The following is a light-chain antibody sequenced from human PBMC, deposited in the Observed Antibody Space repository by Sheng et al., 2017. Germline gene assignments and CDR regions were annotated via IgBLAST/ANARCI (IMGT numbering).Light chain of an antibody. CDR2: WAS. CDR1: QSVLNSSNNKNY. J-gene: IGKJ1*01. V-gene: IGKV4-1*01. CDR3: QQYFSTPWT. Sequence: DIVMTQSPDALAVSLGERATINCKSSQSVLNSSNNKNYLAWYQQKPRQPPKLLIYWASTRESGVPDRFSGSGSGTDFTLTISSLQAEDVAVYYCQQYFSTPWTFGQGTKVEIK.